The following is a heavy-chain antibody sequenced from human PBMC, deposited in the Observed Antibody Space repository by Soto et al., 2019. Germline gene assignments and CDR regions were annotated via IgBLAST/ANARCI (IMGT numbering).Heavy chain of an antibody. J-gene: IGHJ6*03. CDR3: ARERTFGENNHNYMDV. V-gene: IGHV3-33*01. CDR2: IWSDGSNQ. D-gene: IGHD3-16*01. CDR1: AFTFSRHG. Sequence: QVQLVESGGGVVQPGGSLRLSCAASAFTFSRHGMHWVRQAPGKGLQWVGVIWSDGSNQRYAESVKGRFTISRDNSKNELDLQMNSLIAEDTAVYYCARERTFGENNHNYMDVWGTGITVTVSS.